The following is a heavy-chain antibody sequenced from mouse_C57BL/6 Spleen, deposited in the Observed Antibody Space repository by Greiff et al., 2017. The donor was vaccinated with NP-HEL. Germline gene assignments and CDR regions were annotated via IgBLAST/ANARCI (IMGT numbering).Heavy chain of an antibody. CDR1: GYTFTDYY. CDR3: ARAFITTVVATGDY. D-gene: IGHD1-1*01. CDR2: INPNNGGT. J-gene: IGHJ2*01. Sequence: EVQLQQSGPELVKPGASVKISCKASGYTFTDYYMNWVKQSHGKSLEWIGDINPNNGGTSYNQKFKGKATLTVDKSSSTAYMELRSLTSEDSAVYYCARAFITTVVATGDYWGQGTTLTVSS. V-gene: IGHV1-26*01.